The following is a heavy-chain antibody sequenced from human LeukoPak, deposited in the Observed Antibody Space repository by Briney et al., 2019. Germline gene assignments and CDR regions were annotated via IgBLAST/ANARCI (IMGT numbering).Heavy chain of an antibody. Sequence: SETLSLTCTVSGGSVSSSSYYWGWIRQPPGKGLEWIGSIYYSGTTYNNPSLKSRVTISVDTSKNQFSLKLSSVTAADTAVYYCARSITMIVVVIPNAFEIWGQGTMVTVSS. V-gene: IGHV4-39*07. J-gene: IGHJ3*02. CDR3: ARSITMIVVVIPNAFEI. CDR2: IYYSGTT. D-gene: IGHD3-22*01. CDR1: GGSVSSSSYY.